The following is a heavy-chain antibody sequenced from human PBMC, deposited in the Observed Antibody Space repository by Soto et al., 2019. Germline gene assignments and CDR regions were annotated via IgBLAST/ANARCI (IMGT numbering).Heavy chain of an antibody. CDR3: ASVGSDYDNSGYYLP. V-gene: IGHV4-4*02. CDR1: GGSVSRSNW. Sequence: KTSETLSLTGIVSGGSVSRSNWWSWVRQPPGKGLEWIGEIYHSGSTTYNPSLKSRATISVDKSENQFSLRLKSVTAADTAVYYCASVGSDYDNSGYYLPWGPGTLVTVSS. J-gene: IGHJ5*02. CDR2: IYHSGST. D-gene: IGHD3-22*01.